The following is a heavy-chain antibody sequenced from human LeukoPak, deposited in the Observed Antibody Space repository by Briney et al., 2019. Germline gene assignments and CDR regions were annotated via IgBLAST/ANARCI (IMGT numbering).Heavy chain of an antibody. CDR2: INPSGGST. J-gene: IGHJ4*02. CDR1: GYTFTSYY. CDR3: ARDMGQGDGYMDY. D-gene: IGHD5-24*01. Sequence: ASVKVSCKASGYTFTSYYLHWVRQAPGQGLEWMGIINPSGGSTSYAQKFQARVTMTRDTSTSTVYMELSSLRSEDTAVYYCARDMGQGDGYMDYWGQGTLVTVSS. V-gene: IGHV1-46*01.